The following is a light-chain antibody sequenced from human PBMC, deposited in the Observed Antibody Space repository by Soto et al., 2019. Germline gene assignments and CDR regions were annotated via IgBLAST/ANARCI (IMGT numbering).Light chain of an antibody. CDR2: DAS. CDR3: QQYDNLPPFT. Sequence: DIQXTQSPSSLSAXXGDRVTITCQASQDISNYLNWYQQKPGKAPKLLIYDASNLETGVPSRFSGSGSGTDFTFTISSLQPEDIATYYCQQYDNLPPFTFGPGTKVDIK. CDR1: QDISNY. J-gene: IGKJ3*01. V-gene: IGKV1-33*01.